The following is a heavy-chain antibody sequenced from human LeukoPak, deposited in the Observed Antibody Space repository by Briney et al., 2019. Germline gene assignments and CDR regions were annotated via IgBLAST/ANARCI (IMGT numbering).Heavy chain of an antibody. CDR3: ASSKRATRQLLGHMDV. Sequence: ASVKVSCKASGYTFTGYYMHWVRQAPGQGLEWMGWINPNSGGTNYAQKFQGRVTMTRDTSISTAYMELSRLRSDDTAVYYCASSKRATRQLLGHMDVWGKGTTVTVSS. CDR2: INPNSGGT. CDR1: GYTFTGYY. J-gene: IGHJ6*03. D-gene: IGHD3-16*01. V-gene: IGHV1-2*02.